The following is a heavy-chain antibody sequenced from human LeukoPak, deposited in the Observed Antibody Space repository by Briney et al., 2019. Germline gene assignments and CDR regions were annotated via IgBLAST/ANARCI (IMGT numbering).Heavy chain of an antibody. D-gene: IGHD6-19*01. J-gene: IGHJ2*01. CDR1: GCTFSNYA. CDR3: AKKRSSGPGDFDL. Sequence: PGGSLRLSCAASGCTFSNYAMSWVRKAQGKGLEWVSAITGSSGSTYYADSVRGRFTISRDNSKNTLYLQMNSLSAEDTAVYYCAKKRSSGPGDFDLWGRGTLVTVSS. V-gene: IGHV3-23*01. CDR2: ITGSSGST.